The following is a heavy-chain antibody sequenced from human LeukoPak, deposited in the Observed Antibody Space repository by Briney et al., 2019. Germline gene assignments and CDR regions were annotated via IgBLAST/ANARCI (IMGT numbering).Heavy chain of an antibody. J-gene: IGHJ5*02. D-gene: IGHD3-10*01. CDR1: RFIFSSYG. CDR3: AKDHSGSYYPNWFDP. V-gene: IGHV3-30*18. Sequence: PGGSLRLSCAAYRFIFSSYGMHWVRQAPGKGLEWVAVISYDESNKYYADSVKGRFTISRENSKNTLYLQMNSLRAEDTAVYYCAKDHSGSYYPNWFDPWGQGTRVTVSS. CDR2: ISYDESNK.